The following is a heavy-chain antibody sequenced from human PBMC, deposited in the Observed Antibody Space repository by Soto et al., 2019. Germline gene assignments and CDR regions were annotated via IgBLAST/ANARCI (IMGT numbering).Heavy chain of an antibody. V-gene: IGHV3-30-3*01. CDR2: ISYDGSNK. Sequence: PGGSLRLSCAASGFTFSSYAMHWVRQAPGKGLEWVAVISYDGSNKYYADSVKGRFTISRDNSKNTLYLQMNSLRAEDTAVYYCARDFLRETNRITTFGVVPPYYGMDVWGQGTTVTVSS. J-gene: IGHJ6*02. CDR1: GFTFSSYA. D-gene: IGHD3-3*01. CDR3: ARDFLRETNRITTFGVVPPYYGMDV.